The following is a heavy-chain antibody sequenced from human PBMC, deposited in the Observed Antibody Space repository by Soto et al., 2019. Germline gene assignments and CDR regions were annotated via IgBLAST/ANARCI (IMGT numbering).Heavy chain of an antibody. V-gene: IGHV3-21*01. J-gene: IGHJ4*02. CDR3: AREDSRDRGALDY. CDR2: MTSSGSYI. CDR1: GGSISSGGYY. Sequence: ETLSLTCTVSGGSISSGGYYWSWVRQAPGKGLEWVSSMTSSGSYIFYADSLKGRITISRDNAKNSLFLQMNRLSAEDTAVYYCAREDSRDRGALDYWGQGTLVTVSS. D-gene: IGHD2-15*01.